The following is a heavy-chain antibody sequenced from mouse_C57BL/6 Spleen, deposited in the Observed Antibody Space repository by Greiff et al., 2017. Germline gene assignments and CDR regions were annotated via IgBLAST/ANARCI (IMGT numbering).Heavy chain of an antibody. CDR1: GFTFSNYW. CDR3: SLYSPYYYAMDY. J-gene: IGHJ4*01. D-gene: IGHD2-12*01. Sequence: EVMLVESGGGLVQPGGSMKLSCVASGFTFSNYWMNWVRQSPEKGLEWVAQIRLKSDNYATHYAESVKGRFTISRDDSKSSVYLQMNNLRPEDTGIYYCSLYSPYYYAMDYWGQGTSVTVSS. CDR2: IRLKSDNYAT. V-gene: IGHV6-3*01.